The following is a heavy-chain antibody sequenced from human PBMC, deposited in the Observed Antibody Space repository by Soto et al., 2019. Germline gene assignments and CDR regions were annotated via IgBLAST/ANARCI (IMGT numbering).Heavy chain of an antibody. CDR1: GGSFSGYY. V-gene: IGHV4-34*01. D-gene: IGHD1-7*01. Sequence: QVQLQQWGAGLLKPSETLSLTCAVYGGSFSGYYWTWIRQPPGTGLEWIGEINHSGSTNYNPSLKTRVTISVDTSKNQFSLKLTSVTAADTAVYYCARDKTTGLFDYWGQGTQVTVSS. CDR2: INHSGST. J-gene: IGHJ4*02. CDR3: ARDKTTGLFDY.